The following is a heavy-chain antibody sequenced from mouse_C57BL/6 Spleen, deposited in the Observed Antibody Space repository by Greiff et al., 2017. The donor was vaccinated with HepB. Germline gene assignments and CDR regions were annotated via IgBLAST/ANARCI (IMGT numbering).Heavy chain of an antibody. J-gene: IGHJ2*01. D-gene: IGHD1-1*01. CDR3: AGDYYGGFDY. CDR2: ISSGSSTI. Sequence: EVQLVESGGGLVKPGGSLKLSCAASGFTFSDYGMHWVRQAPEKGLEWVAYISSGSSTIYYADTVKGRFTISRDNAKNTLFLQMTSLRSEDTAMYYCAGDYYGGFDYWGQGTTLTVSS. CDR1: GFTFSDYG. V-gene: IGHV5-17*01.